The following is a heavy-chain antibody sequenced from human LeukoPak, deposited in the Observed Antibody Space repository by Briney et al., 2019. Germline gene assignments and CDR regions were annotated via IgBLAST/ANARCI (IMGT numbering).Heavy chain of an antibody. J-gene: IGHJ4*02. CDR3: AKAGRPEDYYGSGSFYNRAIDY. CDR2: ISGSGGST. Sequence: GGSPRLSCAASGFTFSSYAMSWVRQAPGKGLECASAISGSGGSTYYADSVKGRFTISRDNSKNTLYLQVNSLRAEDTAIYYCAKAGRPEDYYGSGSFYNRAIDYWGQGTLVTVSS. D-gene: IGHD3-10*01. V-gene: IGHV3-23*01. CDR1: GFTFSSYA.